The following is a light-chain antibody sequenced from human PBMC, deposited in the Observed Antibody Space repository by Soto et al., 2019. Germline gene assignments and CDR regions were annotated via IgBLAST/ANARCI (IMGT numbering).Light chain of an antibody. V-gene: IGKV1-5*03. J-gene: IGKJ1*01. Sequence: DIQMTQSPSTLSSSVGDRVTITCRASQSISSWLAWYQHKPGKAPKLLIYKASSLERGVPARFSGSGSGTEFPLTISPLQPEDFACYYCRQYNSHSWTFGEGTKVEIK. CDR2: KAS. CDR1: QSISSW. CDR3: RQYNSHSWT.